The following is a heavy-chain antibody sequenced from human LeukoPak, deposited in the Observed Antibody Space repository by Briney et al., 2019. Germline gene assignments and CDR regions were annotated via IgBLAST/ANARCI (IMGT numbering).Heavy chain of an antibody. V-gene: IGHV1-3*01. Sequence: GASVKVSCKASGCTFTSYAMHWVRQAPGQRLEWMGWINAGNGNTKYSQKFQGRVTITRDTSASTAYMELSSLRSEDTAVYYCARVGRYSYGSYDYWGQGTLVTVSS. CDR3: ARVGRYSYGSYDY. D-gene: IGHD5-18*01. CDR2: INAGNGNT. CDR1: GCTFTSYA. J-gene: IGHJ4*02.